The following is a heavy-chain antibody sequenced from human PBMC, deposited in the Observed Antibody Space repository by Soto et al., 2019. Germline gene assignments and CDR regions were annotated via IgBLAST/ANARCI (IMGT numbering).Heavy chain of an antibody. D-gene: IGHD3-16*01. V-gene: IGHV3-30*03. CDR3: VRDLALMADY. J-gene: IGHJ4*02. Sequence: PGGSLRLSCVASGFSFSGYWMHWVRQAPGKGLQWVAQILYDGSKKHYADSVRGRFTITRDNSKNTVYLQMDSLRVDDTAMYYCVRDLALMADYWGQGTLVTVSS. CDR1: GFSFSGYW. CDR2: ILYDGSKK.